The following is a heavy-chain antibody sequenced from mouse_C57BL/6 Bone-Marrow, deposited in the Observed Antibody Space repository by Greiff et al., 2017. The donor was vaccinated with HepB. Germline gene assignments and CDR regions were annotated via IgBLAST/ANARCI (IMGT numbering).Heavy chain of an antibody. V-gene: IGHV1-42*01. CDR3: ARTLLRRWFAY. J-gene: IGHJ3*01. CDR1: GYSFTGYY. CDR2: INPSTGGT. Sequence: VQLKQSGPELVKPGASVKISCKASGYSFTGYYMNWVKQSPEKSLEWIGEINPSTGGTTYNQKFKAKATLTVDKSSSTAYMQLKSLTSEDSAVYYCARTLLRRWFAYWGQGTLVTVSA. D-gene: IGHD1-1*01.